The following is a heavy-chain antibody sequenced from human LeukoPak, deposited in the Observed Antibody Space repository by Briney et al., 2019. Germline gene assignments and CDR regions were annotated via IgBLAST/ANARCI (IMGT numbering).Heavy chain of an antibody. CDR3: ARRGLYGSSPFDP. CDR1: GGSISSSSYF. V-gene: IGHV4-39*01. D-gene: IGHD2-2*01. CDR2: IYYSGTT. J-gene: IGHJ5*02. Sequence: PSETLSLTCTVSGGSISSSSYFWGWIRQPPGKGLEWLGIIYYSGTTYYNPSLKSRVTISVDTSKNRFSLKLSSVTAADTAVYYCARRGLYGSSPFDPWGQGTLVTVSS.